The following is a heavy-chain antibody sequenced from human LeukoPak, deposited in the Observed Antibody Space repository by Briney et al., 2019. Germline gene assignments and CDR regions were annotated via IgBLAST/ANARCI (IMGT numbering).Heavy chain of an antibody. CDR2: IYYSGST. CDR1: GGSISSYY. CDR3: ASLVTPDFGAFDI. Sequence: SETLSLTCTVSGGSISSYYWSWIRQPPGKGLEWIGYIYYSGSTNYSPSLKSQGTISVDTSKDHSSPELSSLTAPDTAVYYCASLVTPDFGAFDIWGQGTMVTVSS. V-gene: IGHV4-59*08. D-gene: IGHD2-21*02. J-gene: IGHJ3*02.